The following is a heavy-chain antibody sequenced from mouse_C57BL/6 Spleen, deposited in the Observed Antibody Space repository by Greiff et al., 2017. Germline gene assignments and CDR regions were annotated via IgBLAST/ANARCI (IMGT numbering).Heavy chain of an antibody. CDR2: INPNNGGT. CDR3: ARLVYDYGRYFDV. D-gene: IGHD2-4*01. V-gene: IGHV1-26*01. J-gene: IGHJ1*03. Sequence: VQLQQSGPELVKPGASVKISCKASGYTFTDYYMNWVKQSHGKSLEWIGDINPNNGGTSYNQKFKGKATLTVDKSSSTAYMELRSLTSEDSAVYYCARLVYDYGRYFDVWGTGTTVTVSS. CDR1: GYTFTDYY.